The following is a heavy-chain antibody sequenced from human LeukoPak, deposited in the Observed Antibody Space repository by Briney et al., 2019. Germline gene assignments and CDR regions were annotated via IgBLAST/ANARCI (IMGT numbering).Heavy chain of an antibody. CDR2: ISSSSSYI. V-gene: IGHV3-21*01. CDR1: GFTFSSYS. CDR3: ALSGSEIGGL. D-gene: IGHD2/OR15-2a*01. Sequence: GGSLRLSCAASGFTFSSYSMNWVRQSPGKGLEWVSSISSSSSYIYYADSVKGRFTISRDNAKNSLYLQMNSLRAEDTAVYYCALSGSEIGGLWGQGTLVTVSS. J-gene: IGHJ4*02.